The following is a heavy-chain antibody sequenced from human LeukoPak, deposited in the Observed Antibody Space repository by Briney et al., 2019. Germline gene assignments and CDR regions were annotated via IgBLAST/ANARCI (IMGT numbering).Heavy chain of an antibody. CDR2: ISGSGGST. J-gene: IGHJ6*03. CDR1: GFIFSSYA. D-gene: IGHD3/OR15-3a*01. CDR3: AKDVSSVILYYYYMDV. Sequence: GGSLRLSCAASGFIFSSYAMSWVRQAPGKGLEWVSVISGSGGSTYYADPVKGRFTISRDNSKNTLYLQMNSLRAEDTAVYYCAKDVSSVILYYYYMDVWGKGTTVTVSS. V-gene: IGHV3-23*01.